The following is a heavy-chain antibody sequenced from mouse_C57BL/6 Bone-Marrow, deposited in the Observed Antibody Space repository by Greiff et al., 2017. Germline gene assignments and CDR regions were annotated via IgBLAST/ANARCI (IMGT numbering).Heavy chain of an antibody. D-gene: IGHD1-1*01. CDR2: IDPSDSHT. V-gene: IGHV1-50*01. CDR1: GYTFTSYW. Sequence: QVQLQQSGAELVKPGASVKLSCKASGYTFTSYWMQWVKQRPGQGLEWIGEIDPSDSHTNYNQKFKGKATLTVDTSSSTAYMQLSSLTSEDSAVYYCASYYGSSYWYFDVWGTGTTVTVSS. CDR3: ASYYGSSYWYFDV. J-gene: IGHJ1*03.